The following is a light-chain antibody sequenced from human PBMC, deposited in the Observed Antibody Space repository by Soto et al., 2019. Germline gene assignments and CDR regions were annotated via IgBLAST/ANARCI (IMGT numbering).Light chain of an antibody. V-gene: IGKV1-39*01. CDR1: QTISTY. Sequence: EIQMTQSPSSLSTSVGNSFTITCRASQTISTYLNWYQQKTGKAPRLLIYDASSLLSGVPSRFSGSGSGTDVTLTIASLQPEDFSTYYCQQSDSNPYTFGQGTKVDIK. J-gene: IGKJ2*01. CDR2: DAS. CDR3: QQSDSNPYT.